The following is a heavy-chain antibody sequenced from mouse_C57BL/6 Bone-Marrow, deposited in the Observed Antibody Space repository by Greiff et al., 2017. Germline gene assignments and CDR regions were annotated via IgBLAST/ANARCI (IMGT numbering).Heavy chain of an antibody. J-gene: IGHJ4*01. CDR1: GFTFSSYA. Sequence: EVQRVESGEGLVKPGGSLKLSCAASGFTFSSYAMSWVRQTPEKRLEWVAYISSGGDYIYYADTVKGRFTISRDNARNTLYLQRSSLKSEDTAMYYCTRNSDPLSYAMDYWGQGTSVTVSS. CDR3: TRNSDPLSYAMDY. V-gene: IGHV5-9-1*02. CDR2: ISSGGDYI.